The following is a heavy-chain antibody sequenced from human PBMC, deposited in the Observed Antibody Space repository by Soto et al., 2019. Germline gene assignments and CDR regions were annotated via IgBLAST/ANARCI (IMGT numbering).Heavy chain of an antibody. CDR1: GGSFSGYY. CDR2: INHSGST. J-gene: IGHJ6*02. Sequence: SETLSLTCAVYGGSFSGYYWSWIRKPPGKGLEWIGEINHSGSTNYNPSLKSRVTISVDTSKNQFSLKLSSVTAADTAVYYCARGAHCSSTSCYKGSPWYGMDVWGQGTTVTVS. V-gene: IGHV4-34*01. D-gene: IGHD2-2*02. CDR3: ARGAHCSSTSCYKGSPWYGMDV.